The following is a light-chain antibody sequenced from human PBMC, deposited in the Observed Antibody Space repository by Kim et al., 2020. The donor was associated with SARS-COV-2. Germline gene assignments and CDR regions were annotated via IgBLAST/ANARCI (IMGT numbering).Light chain of an antibody. Sequence: SQGARATPACRASQSGSNNSLGWDQQKPGQAPRLLIYGATRRASGVADRCSGSGSGTDFTLTIRRVEPEDVAMYYCQQNGSSPQTFGQGTKVDIK. CDR1: QSGSNNS. CDR2: GAT. J-gene: IGKJ1*01. V-gene: IGKV3-20*01. CDR3: QQNGSSPQT.